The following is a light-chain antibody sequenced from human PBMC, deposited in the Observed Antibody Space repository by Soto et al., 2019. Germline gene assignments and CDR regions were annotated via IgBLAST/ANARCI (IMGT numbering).Light chain of an antibody. CDR1: QGISSW. CDR2: AAS. Sequence: DIQMTQSPSSVSASVGDRVTIACRASQGISSWLAWYQQKPGKAPKLLIYAASSLQSRGPSRFISSGAWTDFTLTISSLQPEDVATDYYQQANSFPLTFGGGTKVEIK. CDR3: QQANSFPLT. J-gene: IGKJ4*01. V-gene: IGKV1-12*01.